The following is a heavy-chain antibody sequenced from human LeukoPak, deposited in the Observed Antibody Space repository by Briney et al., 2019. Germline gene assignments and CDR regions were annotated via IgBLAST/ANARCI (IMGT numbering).Heavy chain of an antibody. D-gene: IGHD3-10*01. CDR2: IYYSGST. CDR1: GGSISSYY. Sequence: SETLSLTCTVSGGSISSYYWSWIRQPPGKGLEWIGYIYYSGSTNYNPSLKSRVTISVDTSKNQFSLKLSSVTAADTAVYYCATAPYSGSYYYMDVWGNGTTVTISS. J-gene: IGHJ6*03. CDR3: ATAPYSGSYYYMDV. V-gene: IGHV4-59*01.